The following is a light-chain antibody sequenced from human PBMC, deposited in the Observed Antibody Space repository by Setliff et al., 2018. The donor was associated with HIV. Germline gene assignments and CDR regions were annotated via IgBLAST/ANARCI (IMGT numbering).Light chain of an antibody. CDR2: DVT. CDR1: SSDVGSYNY. V-gene: IGLV2-11*01. J-gene: IGLJ1*01. Sequence: QSALTQPRSVSGSPGQSVTIPCTGTSSDVGSYNYVTWYQQHPGKVPKLMIYDVTRRPSGVPDRFSGSRSGSTASLTISGLQAEDEADYYCSSFAGRLHVFGTGTKVTVL. CDR3: SSFAGRLHV.